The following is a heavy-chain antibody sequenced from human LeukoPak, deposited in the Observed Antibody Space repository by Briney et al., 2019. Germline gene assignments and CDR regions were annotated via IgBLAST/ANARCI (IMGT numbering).Heavy chain of an antibody. Sequence: GGSLRLSCAASGFTFSSYAMSWVRQAPGKGLEWVSSIGGSGGSTYYADSVKGRFTISRDNSKNTLYLQMNSLRAEDTAVYYCAKVETAAAATLRGFDYWGQGTLVTVFS. D-gene: IGHD6-13*01. CDR1: GFTFSSYA. CDR2: IGGSGGST. J-gene: IGHJ4*02. V-gene: IGHV3-23*01. CDR3: AKVETAAAATLRGFDY.